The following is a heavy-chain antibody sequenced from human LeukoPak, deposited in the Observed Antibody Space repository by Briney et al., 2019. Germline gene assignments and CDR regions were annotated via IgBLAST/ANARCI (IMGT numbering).Heavy chain of an antibody. V-gene: IGHV3-30-3*01. CDR2: ISYDGSNK. CDR3: ARADSYYNPHFDY. J-gene: IGHJ4*02. CDR1: GFTFSSYA. Sequence: PGRSLRLSCAASGFTFSSYAMHWVRQAPGKGLEWVAVISYDGSNKYYADSVKGRFTISRDNSKNTLYLQMNSLRAEDTAVYYCARADSYYNPHFDYWGQGTLVTVSS. D-gene: IGHD5-18*01.